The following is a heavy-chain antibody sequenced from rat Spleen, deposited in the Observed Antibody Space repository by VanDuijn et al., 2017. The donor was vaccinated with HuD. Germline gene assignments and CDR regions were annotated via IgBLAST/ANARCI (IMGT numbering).Heavy chain of an antibody. CDR1: GFTFSNYG. Sequence: EVQLVESDGGLVQPGRSLKLSCAASGFTFSNYGMAWVCQAPTKGLEWVATISYDGSSTYYRDSVKGRFTISRDDGKSTLYLEMDSLRSEDMATYYCVRQGYLRDWYFDFWGPGTMVTVSS. J-gene: IGHJ1*01. CDR3: VRQGYLRDWYFDF. CDR2: ISYDGSST. D-gene: IGHD2-5*01. V-gene: IGHV5-29*01.